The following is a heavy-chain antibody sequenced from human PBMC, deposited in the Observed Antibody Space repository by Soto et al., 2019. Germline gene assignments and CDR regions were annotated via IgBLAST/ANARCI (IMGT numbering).Heavy chain of an antibody. Sequence: GGSLRLSCAASGFTFSSYSMNWVRQAPGKGLEWVSYISSSSSTIYYADSVKGRFTISRDNAKNSLYLQMNSLRAEDTAVYYCARDVYSSSSSAFDIWGQGTMVTVSS. CDR1: GFTFSSYS. CDR3: ARDVYSSSSSAFDI. CDR2: ISSSSSTI. J-gene: IGHJ3*02. D-gene: IGHD6-6*01. V-gene: IGHV3-48*01.